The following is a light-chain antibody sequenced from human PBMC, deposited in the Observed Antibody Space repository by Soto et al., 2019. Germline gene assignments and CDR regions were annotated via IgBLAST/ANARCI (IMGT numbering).Light chain of an antibody. CDR2: DVS. CDR1: SSDVGGYNY. CDR3: TSDTCTSNRRV. Sequence: QSVLNQPASVSGSPGQSITISCTANSSDVGGYNYVSWYQQHPGKAPKLMIYDVSNRPSGVSNRFSGSKSGNTASLTISGLQAEDEADYYCTSDTCTSNRRVFVTGTVVTVL. V-gene: IGLV2-14*01. J-gene: IGLJ1*01.